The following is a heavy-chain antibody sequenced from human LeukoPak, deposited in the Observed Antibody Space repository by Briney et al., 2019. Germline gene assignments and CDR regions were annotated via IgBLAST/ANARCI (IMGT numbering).Heavy chain of an antibody. J-gene: IGHJ4*02. Sequence: SVKVSCKASGGTFDNYAISWVRQAPGQGLEWVGGIIPIFTTANYAQKFQGRVTITADKSTNTAYMELSSLRSDDTAVYYCARALYHTFDYWGQGTLVTVSS. CDR1: GGTFDNYA. D-gene: IGHD2-2*01. CDR3: ARALYHTFDY. V-gene: IGHV1-69*06. CDR2: IIPIFTTA.